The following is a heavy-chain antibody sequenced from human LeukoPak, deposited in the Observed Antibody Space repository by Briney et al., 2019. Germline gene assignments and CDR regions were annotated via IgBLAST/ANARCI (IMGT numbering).Heavy chain of an antibody. CDR1: GFTVSSNY. CDR3: ARSKDGSGFAAY. V-gene: IGHV4-34*01. J-gene: IGHJ4*02. Sequence: GSLRLSCAASGFTVSSNYMSWVRQAPGKGLEWIGEINHSGNTNYNPSLKSRVAISVDTSKNQFSLKLSSVIAADTAMYYCARSKDGSGFAAYWGQGTQVTVSS. CDR2: INHSGNT. D-gene: IGHD3-22*01.